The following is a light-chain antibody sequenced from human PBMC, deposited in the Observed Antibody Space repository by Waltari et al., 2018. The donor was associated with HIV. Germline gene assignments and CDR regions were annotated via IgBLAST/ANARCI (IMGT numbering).Light chain of an antibody. Sequence: SYELTQPASVSVSPGQTASITCSGDALPKQYVYWYQQKPGKVPVLVIYKDNERPSGIPERFSGSSSGTTATLTISGVQAEDESDYYCQSADSSGTYRVFGGGTKVTVL. CDR2: KDN. V-gene: IGLV3-25*03. CDR1: ALPKQY. J-gene: IGLJ3*02. CDR3: QSADSSGTYRV.